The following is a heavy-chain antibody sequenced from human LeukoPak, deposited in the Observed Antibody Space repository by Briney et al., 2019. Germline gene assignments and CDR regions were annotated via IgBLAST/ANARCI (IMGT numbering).Heavy chain of an antibody. V-gene: IGHV1-46*01. D-gene: IGHD1-26*01. CDR2: INPSGGST. CDR1: GYTFSDYY. J-gene: IGHJ5*02. CDR3: ARDIGGDNWFDP. Sequence: ASVKVSCKTSGYTFSDYYIHWVRQAPGQGLQWMGWINPSGGSTSYAQKFQGRVTMTRDMSTSTVYMELSSLRSEDTAVYYCARDIGGDNWFDPWGQGTLVTVSS.